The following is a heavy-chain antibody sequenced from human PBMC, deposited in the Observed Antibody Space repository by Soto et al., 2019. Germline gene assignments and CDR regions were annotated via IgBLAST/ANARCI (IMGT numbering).Heavy chain of an antibody. CDR1: GITFSSYA. Sequence: GGSLRLSCAASGITFSSYAMSWVRQAPGQGLEWVAAISGSGDYTYYADSVKGRFTISRDNSKGTLCLEMTSLRDDDTAVYYCAKDGSYDGSGPYPKDAFDVSGQGTIVTVSS. J-gene: IGHJ3*01. V-gene: IGHV3-23*01. D-gene: IGHD6-19*01. CDR2: ISGSGDYT. CDR3: AKDGSYDGSGPYPKDAFDV.